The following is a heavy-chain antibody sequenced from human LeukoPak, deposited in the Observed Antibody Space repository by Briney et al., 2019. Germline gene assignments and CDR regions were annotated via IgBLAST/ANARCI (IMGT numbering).Heavy chain of an antibody. CDR2: INPNSGGT. CDR3: ARGRLRFKWDDAFDI. J-gene: IGHJ3*02. V-gene: IGHV1-2*02. D-gene: IGHD3-3*01. Sequence: ASVKVSCKASGYTFTGYYMHWVRQAPGQGLEWMGWINPNSGGTNYAQKFQGRVTITADESTSTAYMELSSLRSEDTAVYYCARGRLRFKWDDAFDIWGQGTMVTVSS. CDR1: GYTFTGYY.